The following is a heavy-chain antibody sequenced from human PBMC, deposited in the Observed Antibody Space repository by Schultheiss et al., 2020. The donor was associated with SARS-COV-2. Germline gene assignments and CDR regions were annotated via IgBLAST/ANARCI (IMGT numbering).Heavy chain of an antibody. CDR3: ARGFTGWSDY. Sequence: SETLSLTCTVSGGSISSSSYYWSWIRQPAGKGLEWIGHMYISGNTNYNPSLKSRVTMSLDMSRNQFSLKLTSVTAADTAVYYCARGFTGWSDYWGQGTLVTVSS. CDR1: GGSISSSSYY. CDR2: MYISGNT. J-gene: IGHJ4*02. D-gene: IGHD6-19*01. V-gene: IGHV4-61*09.